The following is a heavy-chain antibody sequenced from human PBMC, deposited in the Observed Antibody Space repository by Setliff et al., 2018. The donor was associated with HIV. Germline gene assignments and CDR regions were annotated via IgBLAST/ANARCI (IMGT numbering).Heavy chain of an antibody. V-gene: IGHV4-31*03. CDR2: IYYSGST. CDR1: SGPISNGGFY. D-gene: IGHD3-10*01. Sequence: SETLSLTCTVSSGPISNGGFYWSWIRQHPGKGLEWIGYIYYSGSTYYSPSLKSRVTISEDTSKNQFSLKMRSVTAADTAVYYCATSPAGEILGSRPFYFDYWGQGTLVTVSS. J-gene: IGHJ4*02. CDR3: ATSPAGEILGSRPFYFDY.